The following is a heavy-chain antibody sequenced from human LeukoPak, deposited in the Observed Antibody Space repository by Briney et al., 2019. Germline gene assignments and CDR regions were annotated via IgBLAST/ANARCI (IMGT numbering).Heavy chain of an antibody. V-gene: IGHV1-46*01. CDR3: AREYPHTYYFDY. Sequence: GASVKVSCKVSGYTLTELSMHWVRQAPGQGLEWLGTLNPSGAGTIYAQKFQGRVAMTRDTSTSTAYMELSSLRSEDTAVYYCAREYPHTYYFDYWGQGTLVTVSS. J-gene: IGHJ4*02. D-gene: IGHD2-2*02. CDR1: GYTLTELS. CDR2: LNPSGAGT.